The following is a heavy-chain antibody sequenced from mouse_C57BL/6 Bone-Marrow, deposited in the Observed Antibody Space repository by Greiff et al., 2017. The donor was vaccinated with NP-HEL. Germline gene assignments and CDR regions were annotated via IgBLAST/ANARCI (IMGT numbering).Heavy chain of an antibody. CDR3: ARDYDYDEGGYAMDY. CDR2: ISYDGSN. CDR1: GYSITSGYY. V-gene: IGHV3-6*01. D-gene: IGHD2-4*01. Sequence: ESGPGLVKPSQSLSLTCSVTGYSITSGYYWNWIRQFPGNKLEWMGYISYDGSNNYNPSLKNRISITRDTSKNQFFLKLNSVTTEDTATYYCARDYDYDEGGYAMDYWGQGTSVTVSS. J-gene: IGHJ4*01.